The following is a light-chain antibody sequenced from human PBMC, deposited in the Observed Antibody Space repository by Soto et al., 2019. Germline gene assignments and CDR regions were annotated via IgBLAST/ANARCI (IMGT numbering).Light chain of an antibody. CDR2: AES. Sequence: DIQMTQSPSSLSASVGDRVTITCRASQSISNYLNWYQQKPGKAPKLLMYAESSLQSGVPSRFSGSGSGTDFTLTISSLLPEDLATYYCQQSYSTPRTFGQGNKVQIK. J-gene: IGKJ1*01. V-gene: IGKV1-39*01. CDR1: QSISNY. CDR3: QQSYSTPRT.